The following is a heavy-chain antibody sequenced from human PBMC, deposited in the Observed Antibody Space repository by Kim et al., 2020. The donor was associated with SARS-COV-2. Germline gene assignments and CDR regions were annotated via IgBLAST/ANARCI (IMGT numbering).Heavy chain of an antibody. CDR2: DT. CDR3: AREHDGMDV. V-gene: IGHV3-13*01. Sequence: DTYYPGSVKGRFTISRENAKNALYLQMNSRRAGDTAVYYCAREHDGMDVWGQGTTVTVSS. J-gene: IGHJ6*02.